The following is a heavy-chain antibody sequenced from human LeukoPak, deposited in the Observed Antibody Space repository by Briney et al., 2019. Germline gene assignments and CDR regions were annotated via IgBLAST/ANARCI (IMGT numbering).Heavy chain of an antibody. Sequence: SETLSLTCTVSGGSVSSSSYYWGWIRQPPGKGLEWIGSIYYSGSTYYNPSLKSRVTISVDTSKNQFSLKLSSVTAADTAVYYCARVSRGWGDYLLDYWGQGTLVTVSS. CDR1: GGSVSSSSYY. J-gene: IGHJ4*02. CDR2: IYYSGST. D-gene: IGHD4-17*01. CDR3: ARVSRGWGDYLLDY. V-gene: IGHV4-39*07.